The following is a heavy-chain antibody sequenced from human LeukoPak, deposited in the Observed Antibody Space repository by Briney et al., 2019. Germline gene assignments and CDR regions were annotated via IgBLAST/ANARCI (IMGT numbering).Heavy chain of an antibody. CDR3: ARGPDVDTAMIND. J-gene: IGHJ4*02. CDR2: IYYSGST. Sequence: SETLSLTCTVSGGSISSYYWSWIRQPPGKGLEWIGYIYYSGSTNYNPSLKSRVTISVDTSKNQFSLKLSSVTAADTAVYYCARGPDVDTAMINDWGQGTLVTVSS. V-gene: IGHV4-59*01. D-gene: IGHD5-18*01. CDR1: GGSISSYY.